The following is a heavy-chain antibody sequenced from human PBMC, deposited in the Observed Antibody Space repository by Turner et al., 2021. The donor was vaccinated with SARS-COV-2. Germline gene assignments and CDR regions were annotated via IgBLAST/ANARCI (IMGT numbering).Heavy chain of an antibody. J-gene: IGHJ4*02. CDR3: AKGESQYFDY. CDR2: ISYDGSNK. Sequence: VQLVESGGGLVKPGGSLRLSCAASGFTFSSYSMNWVRQAPGKGLEWVAVISYDGSNKYYADSVKGRFTISRDNSKNTLYLQMNSLRAEDTAVYYCAKGESQYFDYWGQGTLVTVSS. CDR1: GFTFSSYS. V-gene: IGHV3-30*18.